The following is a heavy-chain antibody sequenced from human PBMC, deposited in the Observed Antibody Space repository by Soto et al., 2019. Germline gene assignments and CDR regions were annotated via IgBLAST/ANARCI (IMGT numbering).Heavy chain of an antibody. J-gene: IGHJ3*02. Sequence: QVQLQESGPGLVKPSETLSLTCTVSGGSISSYYWSWIRQPPGKGLEWIGYIYYSGSTNYNPSLKSRVTISVHTYKNQFSLKLSSVTDADTAVYYCARQQWLVLNAFDIWGQGTIVTVSS. D-gene: IGHD6-19*01. CDR3: ARQQWLVLNAFDI. V-gene: IGHV4-59*01. CDR2: IYYSGST. CDR1: GGSISSYY.